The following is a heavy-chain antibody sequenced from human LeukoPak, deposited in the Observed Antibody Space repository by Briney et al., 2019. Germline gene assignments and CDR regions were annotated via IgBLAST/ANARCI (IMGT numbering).Heavy chain of an antibody. Sequence: ASVTVSCKASGYTFTGYYLHWVRQAPGQGLEWMGWIYPNTGGTKSTQKFQGRVSMTRDTAISTAYMEINRLTSDDTAVYYCAREPGTATGYWGQGTLVTVSP. CDR1: GYTFTGYY. V-gene: IGHV1-2*02. CDR3: AREPGTATGY. CDR2: IYPNTGGT. D-gene: IGHD1-1*01. J-gene: IGHJ4*02.